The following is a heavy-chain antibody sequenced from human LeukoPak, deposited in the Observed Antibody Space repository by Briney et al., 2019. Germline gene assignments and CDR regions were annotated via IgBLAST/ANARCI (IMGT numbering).Heavy chain of an antibody. D-gene: IGHD1-26*01. Sequence: ASVMVSCKASGCTFTSSYINWVRQAPGQRLEWMGWISAYNGRTNYAQKFQGRVTMTTDSSTSTAYMDLTSLRSDDTAVYYCARGGTYYPCIDYWGQGTLVTVSS. V-gene: IGHV1-18*01. CDR2: ISAYNGRT. CDR3: ARGGTYYPCIDY. J-gene: IGHJ4*02. CDR1: GCTFTSSY.